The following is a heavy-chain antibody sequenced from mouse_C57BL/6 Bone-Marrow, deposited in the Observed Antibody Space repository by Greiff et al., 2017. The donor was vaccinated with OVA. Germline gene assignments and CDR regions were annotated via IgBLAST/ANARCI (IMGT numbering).Heavy chain of an antibody. Sequence: EVKLVESGEGLVKPGGSLKLSCAASGFTFSSYAMSWVRQTPEQRLEWVAYISSGGDYIYYADNVKGRFTISKDNASTTLYLQMSRLKSEDTAMYYCTRSHGGFAYWGQGTLVTVSA. V-gene: IGHV5-9-1*02. D-gene: IGHD6-1*01. CDR3: TRSHGGFAY. J-gene: IGHJ3*01. CDR2: ISSGGDYI. CDR1: GFTFSSYA.